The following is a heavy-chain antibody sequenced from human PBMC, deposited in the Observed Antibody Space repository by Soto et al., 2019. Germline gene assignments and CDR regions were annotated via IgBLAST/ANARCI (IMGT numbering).Heavy chain of an antibody. CDR2: IFHSGTT. J-gene: IGHJ5*02. V-gene: IGHV4-30-4*01. CDR1: GGSISSGDDY. CDR3: AKGGDWFGP. Sequence: SETLSLTCTVSGGSISSGDDYWNWIRQPPGKGLEWIGYIFHSGTTSYNPSLKSRITISVDTSKNQFSLKLSSVTAADTAVYYCAKGGDWFGPWGQGTLVTVSS.